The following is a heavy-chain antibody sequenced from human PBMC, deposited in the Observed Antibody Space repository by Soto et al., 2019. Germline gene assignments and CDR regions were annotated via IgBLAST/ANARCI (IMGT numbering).Heavy chain of an antibody. V-gene: IGHV4-34*01. Sequence: QVQLQQWGAGLLKPSETLSLTCAVYGGSFSSYYWTWIRQPPGKGLEWIGEINHSGSTNYNPSLKRRVTISVDTSKNQFSVKLSSVTAADTAVYYCARTRITGASPLGHWGQGTLATVSS. D-gene: IGHD1-20*01. CDR3: ARTRITGASPLGH. J-gene: IGHJ4*02. CDR2: INHSGST. CDR1: GGSFSSYY.